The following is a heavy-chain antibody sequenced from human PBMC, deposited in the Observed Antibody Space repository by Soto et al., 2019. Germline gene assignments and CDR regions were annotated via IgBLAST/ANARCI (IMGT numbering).Heavy chain of an antibody. J-gene: IGHJ4*02. CDR2: ISYDGSNK. CDR3: AKEIRRRITIFGVDY. V-gene: IGHV3-30*18. CDR1: GFTFSSYG. D-gene: IGHD3-3*01. Sequence: PGGSLRLSCAASGFTFSSYGMHWVRQAPGKGLEWVAVISYDGSNKYYADSVKGRFTISRDNSKNTLYLQMNSLRAEDTAVYYCAKEIRRRITIFGVDYWGQGTLVTVSS.